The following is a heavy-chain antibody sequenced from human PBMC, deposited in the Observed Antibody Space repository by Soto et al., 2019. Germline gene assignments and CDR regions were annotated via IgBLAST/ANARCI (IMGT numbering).Heavy chain of an antibody. CDR1: GYTFTSYD. V-gene: IGHV1-3*01. Sequence: GASVKVSCKASGYTFTSYDMHWVRQAPGQRLEWMGWINAGNGNTKYSQKFQGRVTITRDTSASKAYMELSSLRSDDTAVYYCAREPHPKITGTTRSWFDPWGQGTLVTVSS. CDR3: AREPHPKITGTTRSWFDP. J-gene: IGHJ5*02. CDR2: INAGNGNT. D-gene: IGHD1-7*01.